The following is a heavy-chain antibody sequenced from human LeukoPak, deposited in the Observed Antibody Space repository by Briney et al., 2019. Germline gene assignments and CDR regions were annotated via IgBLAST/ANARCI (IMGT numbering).Heavy chain of an antibody. J-gene: IGHJ4*02. Sequence: ASVKVSCKASGGTFSSYAISWVRQAPGQGLEWMGGIIPIFGTANYAQKFQGRVTITADKSTSTAYMELSSLRSEDTAVYYCARSGEYYYDSSGYSWGQGTLVTVSS. V-gene: IGHV1-69*06. CDR3: ARSGEYYYDSSGYS. CDR2: IIPIFGTA. D-gene: IGHD3-22*01. CDR1: GGTFSSYA.